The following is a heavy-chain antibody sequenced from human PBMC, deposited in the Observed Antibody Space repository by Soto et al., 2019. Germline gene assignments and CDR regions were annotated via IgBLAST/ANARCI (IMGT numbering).Heavy chain of an antibody. D-gene: IGHD3-3*01. CDR1: GGTFSNSA. Sequence: QVQLVQSGAEVRKPGSSVKVSCKASGGTFSNSAITWVRQAPGQGLEWVGGISPIFGSTNYAQKFQGRVTITADESTSTAYMERSSLTSEDTAVYYCARDGDLRSDFWSGPLGGGWFDPWGQGTLVTVSS. V-gene: IGHV1-69*12. CDR2: ISPIFGST. J-gene: IGHJ5*02. CDR3: ARDGDLRSDFWSGPLGGGWFDP.